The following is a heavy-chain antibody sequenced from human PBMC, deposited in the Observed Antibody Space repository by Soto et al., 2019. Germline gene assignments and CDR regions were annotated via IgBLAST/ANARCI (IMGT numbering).Heavy chain of an antibody. CDR3: AREGTSYSSSYDY. D-gene: IGHD6-13*01. CDR1: GGSVSSGSYY. Sequence: PSETLSLTCTVSGGSVSSGSYYWSWIRQPPGKGLEWIGYIYYSGSTNYNPSLKSRVTISVDTSKNQFSLKLSSVTAADTAVYYCAREGTSYSSSYDYWGQGTLVTVSS. CDR2: IYYSGST. J-gene: IGHJ4*02. V-gene: IGHV4-61*01.